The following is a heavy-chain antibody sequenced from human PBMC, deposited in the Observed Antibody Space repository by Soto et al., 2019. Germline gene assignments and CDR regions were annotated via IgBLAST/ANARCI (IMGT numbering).Heavy chain of an antibody. J-gene: IGHJ4*02. CDR2: TYYRSKWYN. CDR3: ARDKGTWYSSSWYVVYFDY. V-gene: IGHV6-1*01. CDR1: GDSVSSNSAA. D-gene: IGHD6-13*01. Sequence: PSQTLSLTCAISGDSVSSNSAAWNWIRQSPSRGLEWLGRTYYRSKWYNDYAVSVKSRITINPDTSKNQFSLQLNSVTPEDTAVYYCARDKGTWYSSSWYVVYFDYWGQGTLVTVSS.